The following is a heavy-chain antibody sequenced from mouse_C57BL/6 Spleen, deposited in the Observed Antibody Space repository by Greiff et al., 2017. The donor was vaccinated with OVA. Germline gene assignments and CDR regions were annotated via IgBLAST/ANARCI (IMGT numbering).Heavy chain of an antibody. Sequence: EVKLMESGPGLVKPSQSLSLTCSVTGYSITSGYYWNWIRQFPGNKLEWMGYISYDGSNNYNPSLKNRIAITRDTSKNQFFLKLNSVTTEDTATYYCARDTTVVAPDWYFDVWGTGTTVTVSS. CDR1: GYSITSGYY. J-gene: IGHJ1*03. CDR3: ARDTTVVAPDWYFDV. V-gene: IGHV3-6*01. CDR2: ISYDGSN. D-gene: IGHD1-1*01.